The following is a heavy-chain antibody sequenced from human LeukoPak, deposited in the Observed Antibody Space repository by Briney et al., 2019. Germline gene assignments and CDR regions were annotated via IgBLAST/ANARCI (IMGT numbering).Heavy chain of an antibody. V-gene: IGHV3-11*01. CDR2: ISSSGSTI. CDR1: GFTFSDYY. Sequence: SGGSLRLSCAASGFTFSDYYMSWIRQAPGKGLEWVSYISSSGSTIYYADSVKGRFTISRDNAKNSLYLQMNSLRAEDTAVYYCARVAKPTVTTEAFYYYYYMDVWGKGTTVTVSS. CDR3: ARVAKPTVTTEAFYYYYYMDV. D-gene: IGHD4-11*01. J-gene: IGHJ6*03.